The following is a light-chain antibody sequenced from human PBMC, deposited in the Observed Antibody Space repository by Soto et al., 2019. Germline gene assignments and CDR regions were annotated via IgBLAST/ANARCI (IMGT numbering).Light chain of an antibody. CDR3: NSYTRTSTDV. CDR2: DVS. V-gene: IGLV2-14*01. CDR1: TSDVGRYNY. Sequence: QSALTQPASVSGSPGQSITISCTGTTSDVGRYNYVSWYQQHPGKAPKLIIYDVSTRPSGVSNRFSGSKSGNTASLTISGLQAEDEADYYCNSYTRTSTDVFGTGTKLTVL. J-gene: IGLJ1*01.